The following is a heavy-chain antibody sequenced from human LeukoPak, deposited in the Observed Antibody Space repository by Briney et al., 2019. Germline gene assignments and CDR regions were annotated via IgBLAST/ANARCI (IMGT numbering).Heavy chain of an antibody. V-gene: IGHV3-30-3*01. CDR3: ARDRTAAAFDY. J-gene: IGHJ4*02. CDR2: ISYDGSNK. CDR1: GFTFSSYA. Sequence: QPGGSLRLSCAASGFTFSSYAMHWVRQAPGKGLEWVAVISYDGSNKYYADSVKGRFTISRDNSKNALYLQMNSLRAEDTAVYYCARDRTAAAFDYWGQGTLVTVSS. D-gene: IGHD6-13*01.